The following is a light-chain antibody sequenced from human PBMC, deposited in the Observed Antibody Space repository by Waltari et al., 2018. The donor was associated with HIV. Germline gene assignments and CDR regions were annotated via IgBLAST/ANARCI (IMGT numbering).Light chain of an antibody. Sequence: SYELTQPPSVSVSPGQTASITCSGDKLGDKYSCWYQQRPGQSPVLVIYQDTKRPSGIPGRFSGSNSGNTATLTIGGTPALDEADYYCQAWDSSTGVFGGGTKLTVL. J-gene: IGLJ2*01. CDR3: QAWDSSTGV. V-gene: IGLV3-1*01. CDR1: KLGDKY. CDR2: QDT.